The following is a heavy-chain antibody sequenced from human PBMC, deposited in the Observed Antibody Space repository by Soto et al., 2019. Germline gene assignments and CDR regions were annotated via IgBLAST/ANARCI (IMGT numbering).Heavy chain of an antibody. CDR1: GFTLSSDW. CDR2: INKDGNKK. D-gene: IGHD3-22*01. Sequence: EVKLVESGGGLVQPGGSLRLSCAASGFTLSSDWMTWVRQAPGKGLEWVANINKDGNKKSYVDSVEGRFTISRDNPKNTIYLQMCSLRAEDTAVYFCARYFSPKRGDTYYDAFDHWGQGTVVTVSS. J-gene: IGHJ3*01. V-gene: IGHV3-7*03. CDR3: ARYFSPKRGDTYYDAFDH.